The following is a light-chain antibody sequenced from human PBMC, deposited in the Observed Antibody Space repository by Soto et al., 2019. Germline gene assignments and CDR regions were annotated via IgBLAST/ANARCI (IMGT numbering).Light chain of an antibody. Sequence: QSVLTQPPSASGTPGQRVTISCSGSHSNIGGDTINWYRQLPGMAPKLLIYSDGQRPSGVPDRFSGSQSGTSASLTISGLQSEDEADYYCAAWDDSLSGQWVFGGGTKVTVL. J-gene: IGLJ3*02. V-gene: IGLV1-44*01. CDR1: HSNIGGDT. CDR3: AAWDDSLSGQWV. CDR2: SDG.